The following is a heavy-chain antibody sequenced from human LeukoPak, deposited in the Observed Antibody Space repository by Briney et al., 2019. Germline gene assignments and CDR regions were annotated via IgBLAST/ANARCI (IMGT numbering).Heavy chain of an antibody. Sequence: ASETLSLTCTVSGDSISSTNYYWGWIRQPPGKGLEWIGSIYYSGSTFNNPSLKSRVTISVDTPKNQFSLKVSSVTAADTAVYYCARGGKLALWGQGTLVTVSS. CDR3: ARGGKLAL. D-gene: IGHD1-14*01. CDR2: IYYSGST. J-gene: IGHJ4*02. CDR1: GDSISSTNYY. V-gene: IGHV4-39*07.